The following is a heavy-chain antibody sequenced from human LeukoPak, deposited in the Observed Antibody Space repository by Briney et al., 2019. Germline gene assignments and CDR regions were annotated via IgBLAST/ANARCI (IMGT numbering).Heavy chain of an antibody. V-gene: IGHV4-59*01. D-gene: IGHD3-10*01. CDR1: GGSISSYY. J-gene: IGHJ4*02. CDR3: ARGSGILWFGESHFDY. Sequence: SETLSLTCTVSGGSISSYYWSWIRQPPGKGLEWIGYIYYSGSTNYNPSLRSRVTISVDTSKNQFSLKLSSVTAADTAVYYCARGSGILWFGESHFDYWGQGTLVTVSS. CDR2: IYYSGST.